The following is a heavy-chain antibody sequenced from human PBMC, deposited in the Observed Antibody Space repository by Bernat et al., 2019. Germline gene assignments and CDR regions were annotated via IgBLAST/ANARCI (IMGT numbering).Heavy chain of an antibody. V-gene: IGHV3-23*01. J-gene: IGHJ4*02. CDR1: GLTFNSYA. CDR3: AKDSKPYIIVDY. D-gene: IGHD3-22*01. Sequence: EVQLLESGGGLVQPGGSLRLSCAVSGLTFNSYAMQWVRQSPGKGLEWVSAISGSGANTYYADSVKGRFTISRDNSKNTLYLQMNSLRAEDSAVYYCAKDSKPYIIVDYWGQGTLVTVSS. CDR2: ISGSGANT.